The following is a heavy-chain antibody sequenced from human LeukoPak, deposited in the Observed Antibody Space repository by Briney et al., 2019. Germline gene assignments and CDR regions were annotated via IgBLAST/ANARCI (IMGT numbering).Heavy chain of an antibody. CDR2: IYYTGTT. V-gene: IGHV4-59*11. J-gene: IGHJ4*02. CDR3: ARFSGVCSTASCYLTN. Sequence: SETLSLTCTVGGGSLSGHYWGWIRQPPGKGLELVGHIYYTGTTFYNPSLNSRVTITLDTSRNQFSLRLTSVIAADTAVYYCARFSGVCSTASCYLTNWGQGALVTVPS. D-gene: IGHD2-2*01. CDR1: GGSLSGHY.